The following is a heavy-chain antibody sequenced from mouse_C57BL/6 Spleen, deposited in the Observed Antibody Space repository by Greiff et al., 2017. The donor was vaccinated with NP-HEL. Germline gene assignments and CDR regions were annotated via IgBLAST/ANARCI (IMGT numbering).Heavy chain of an antibody. V-gene: IGHV1-55*01. Sequence: QVQLQQPGAELVKPGASVKMSCKASGYTFTSYWITWVKQRPGQGLEWIGDIYPGSGSTNYNEKFKSKATLTVDTSSSTAYMQLSSLTSEDAAVYYCARRDDDYDGGFAYWGQGTLVTVSA. D-gene: IGHD2-4*01. J-gene: IGHJ3*01. CDR1: GYTFTSYW. CDR3: ARRDDDYDGGFAY. CDR2: IYPGSGST.